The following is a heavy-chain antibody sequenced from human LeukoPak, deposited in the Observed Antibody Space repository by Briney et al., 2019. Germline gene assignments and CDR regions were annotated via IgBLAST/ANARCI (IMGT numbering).Heavy chain of an antibody. D-gene: IGHD2-21*01. CDR1: GLTVSSNY. Sequence: GGSLRLSCAASGLTVSSNYMSWVRQAPGKGLEWVSIIYSVGSTYYADSVKGGFTISRDNFKNTLYLKMDSLRVEDTAVYYCASETPVVVIAIQFDYWGQGTLVTVSS. CDR3: ASETPVVVIAIQFDY. CDR2: IYSVGST. J-gene: IGHJ4*02. V-gene: IGHV3-53*01.